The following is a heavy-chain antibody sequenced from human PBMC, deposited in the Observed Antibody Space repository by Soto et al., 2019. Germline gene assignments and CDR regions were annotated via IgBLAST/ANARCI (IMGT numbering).Heavy chain of an antibody. CDR1: GYTFTSYY. CDR3: ERGHSSGWYFMAFDI. V-gene: IGHV1-46*01. D-gene: IGHD6-19*01. Sequence: ASVKVSCKASGYTFTSYYMHWVRQAPGQGLEWMGIINPSGGSTSYAQKFQGRVTMTRDTSTSTVYMELSSLRSEDTAVYYCERGHSSGWYFMAFDIWGQGTMVTVSS. J-gene: IGHJ3*02. CDR2: INPSGGST.